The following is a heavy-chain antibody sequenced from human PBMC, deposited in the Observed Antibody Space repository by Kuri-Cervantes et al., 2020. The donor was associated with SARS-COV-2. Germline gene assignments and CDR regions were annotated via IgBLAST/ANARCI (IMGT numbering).Heavy chain of an antibody. D-gene: IGHD1-26*01. CDR3: ASSGSPYYYYGMDV. Sequence: GESLKISCAASGFTVSSNYMSWVRQAPGKGLEWVSVIYSGGSTYYADSVKGRFTISRDNSKNTQYLQMNSLRAEDTAVYYCASSGSPYYYYGMDVWGQGTTVTVSS. CDR1: GFTVSSNY. J-gene: IGHJ6*02. V-gene: IGHV3-66*01. CDR2: IYSGGST.